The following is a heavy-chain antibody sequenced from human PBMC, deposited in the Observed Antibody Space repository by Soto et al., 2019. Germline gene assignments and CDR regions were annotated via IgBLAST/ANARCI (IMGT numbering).Heavy chain of an antibody. Sequence: SRGGYSGSRLLLAKGKGLEWIGYIYHSGSTYYNPSLKSRVTISVDRSKNQFSLKMSSVTAAATAVYYFFKKRRDGYKYYLDYLGQGILVTVS. V-gene: IGHV4-30-2*01. D-gene: IGHD5-12*01. CDR1: SRGGYS. CDR2: IYHSGST. CDR3: FKKRRDGYKYYLDY. J-gene: IGHJ4*02.